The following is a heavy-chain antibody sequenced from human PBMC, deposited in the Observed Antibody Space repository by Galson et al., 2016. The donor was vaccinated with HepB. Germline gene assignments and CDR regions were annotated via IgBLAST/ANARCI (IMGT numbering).Heavy chain of an antibody. Sequence: TLSLTCTVSGGSISSGGYYWSWIRQHPGKGLEWIGYIYYSGSTYYNPSLKSRVIISVDTSKNQFSLKLSSVTAADTAVYYCAQREAWPNNWFDPWGQGTLVTVSS. D-gene: IGHD1-26*01. V-gene: IGHV4-31*03. CDR1: GGSISSGGYY. CDR2: IYYSGST. CDR3: AQREAWPNNWFDP. J-gene: IGHJ5*02.